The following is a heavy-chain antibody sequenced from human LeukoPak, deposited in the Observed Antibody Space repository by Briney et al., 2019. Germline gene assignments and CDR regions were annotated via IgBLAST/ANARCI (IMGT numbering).Heavy chain of an antibody. Sequence: ASETLSLTCTVSGGSISSYYWSWLRQPPGKGLEWIGYIHYSGSTNYNPSLKRRVTISVDTSKNQLSLKLSSVTAADTAVYYCARDVGARLPVYWGEGTLVTVSS. V-gene: IGHV4-59*12. D-gene: IGHD6-6*01. CDR3: ARDVGARLPVY. J-gene: IGHJ4*02. CDR2: IHYSGST. CDR1: GGSISSYY.